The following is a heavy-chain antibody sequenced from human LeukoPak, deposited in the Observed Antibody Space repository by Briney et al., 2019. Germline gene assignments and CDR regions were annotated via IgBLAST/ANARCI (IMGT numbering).Heavy chain of an antibody. J-gene: IGHJ5*02. V-gene: IGHV4-4*07. D-gene: IGHD2-2*01. CDR3: ARDGCSSTSCLHWFDP. CDR1: GGSISSYY. CDR2: IYTSGST. Sequence: SETLSLTCTVSGGSISSYYWSWIRQPAGKGLEWIGRIYTSGSTNYNPSLKSRVTMSVDTSKNQFSLKLSSVTAADTAVYYCARDGCSSTSCLHWFDPWGQGTLVTVSS.